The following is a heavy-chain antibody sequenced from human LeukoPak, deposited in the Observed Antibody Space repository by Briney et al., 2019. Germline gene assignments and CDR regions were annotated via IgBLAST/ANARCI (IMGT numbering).Heavy chain of an antibody. D-gene: IGHD1-26*01. CDR3: ARVGRVVGATWDYYYYYMDV. Sequence: GASVKVSCKASGYTFTGYYMHWVRQAPGQGLEWMGWINPNSGGTNYAQKFQGRVTMTRDTSISTAYMELSRLRSDDTAVYYCARVGRVVGATWDYYYYYMDVWGKGTTVTVSS. J-gene: IGHJ6*03. V-gene: IGHV1-2*02. CDR2: INPNSGGT. CDR1: GYTFTGYY.